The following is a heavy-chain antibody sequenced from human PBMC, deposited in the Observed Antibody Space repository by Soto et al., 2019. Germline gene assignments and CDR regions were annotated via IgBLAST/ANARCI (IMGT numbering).Heavy chain of an antibody. Sequence: ASVKVSCKVSGYTLTELSMHWVRQAPGKGLEWMGGFDPEDGETIYAQKFQGRVTMTEDTSTDTAYMELSSLRSEDTAVYYCATLAARRVRFYYYYYMDVWGKGTTVTVSS. D-gene: IGHD6-6*01. V-gene: IGHV1-24*01. J-gene: IGHJ6*03. CDR3: ATLAARRVRFYYYYYMDV. CDR1: GYTLTELS. CDR2: FDPEDGET.